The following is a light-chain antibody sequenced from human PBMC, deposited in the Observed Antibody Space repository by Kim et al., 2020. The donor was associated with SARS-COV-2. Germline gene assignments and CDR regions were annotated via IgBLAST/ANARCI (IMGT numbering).Light chain of an antibody. CDR2: DVS. CDR3: CSYAGSYTWV. Sequence: GQLMTTYSTGTSSDVVGYNDGSWYQQHTGKAPKLMIYDVSKRPSGVPDRFSGSKSGNTASLTISGLQAEDEADYYCCSYAGSYTWVFGGGTQLTVL. J-gene: IGLJ3*02. CDR1: SSDVVGYND. V-gene: IGLV2-11*01.